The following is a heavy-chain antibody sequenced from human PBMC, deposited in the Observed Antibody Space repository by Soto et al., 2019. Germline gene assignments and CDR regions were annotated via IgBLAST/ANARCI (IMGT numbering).Heavy chain of an antibody. V-gene: IGHV1-69*13. CDR1: GGTFSSYA. CDR2: IIPIFGTA. J-gene: IGHJ6*02. CDR3: ARPYCGGDCYSFLSDLRLMLIYGMDV. D-gene: IGHD2-21*02. Sequence: SVKVSCKASGGTFSSYAISWVRQAPGQGLEWTGGIIPIFGTANYAQKFQGRVTITADESTSTAYMELSSLRSEDTAVYYCARPYCGGDCYSFLSDLRLMLIYGMDVWGQGTTVTVSS.